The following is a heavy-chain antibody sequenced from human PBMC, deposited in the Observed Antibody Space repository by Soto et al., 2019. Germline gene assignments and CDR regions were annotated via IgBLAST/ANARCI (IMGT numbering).Heavy chain of an antibody. V-gene: IGHV3-11*01. CDR2: ISGSGSTI. Sequence: QVRLVESGGGLVKPGGSLRLSCAASGFTFSDYYMSWIRQAPGKGLEWVSYISGSGSTIYYADSVKGRFTISRDNAKNSLLLQMNSRRAEDTAVYYCASGVAASHFYYYYMDVWGKGTTVTVSS. D-gene: IGHD2-15*01. J-gene: IGHJ6*03. CDR1: GFTFSDYY. CDR3: ASGVAASHFYYYYMDV.